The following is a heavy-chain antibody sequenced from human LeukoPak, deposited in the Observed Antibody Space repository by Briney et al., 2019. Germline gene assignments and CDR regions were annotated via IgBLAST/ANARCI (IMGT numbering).Heavy chain of an antibody. V-gene: IGHV4-39*07. D-gene: IGHD6-13*01. Sequence: PSETLSLTCTVSGGSISSSSYYWGWIRQLPGKGLEWIGSIYYSGSTYCNPSLKSRVTISVDTSKNQFSLKLSSVTAADTAVYYCARESSWYGHNWFDPWGQGTLVTVSS. CDR3: ARESSWYGHNWFDP. CDR1: GGSISSSSYY. CDR2: IYYSGST. J-gene: IGHJ5*02.